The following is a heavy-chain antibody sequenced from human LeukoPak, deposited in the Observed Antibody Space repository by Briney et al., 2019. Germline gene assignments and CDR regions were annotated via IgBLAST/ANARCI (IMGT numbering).Heavy chain of an antibody. Sequence: GGSLRLSCAASGFTVSSNYMSWVRQAPGKGLEWVSAISGSGGSTYYADSVKGRFTISRDNSKNTLYLQMNSLRAEDTVVYYCAKWSQGFGKLFVDYWGQGTLVTVSS. CDR3: AKWSQGFGKLFVDY. CDR1: GFTVSSNY. V-gene: IGHV3-23*01. D-gene: IGHD3-10*01. J-gene: IGHJ4*02. CDR2: ISGSGGST.